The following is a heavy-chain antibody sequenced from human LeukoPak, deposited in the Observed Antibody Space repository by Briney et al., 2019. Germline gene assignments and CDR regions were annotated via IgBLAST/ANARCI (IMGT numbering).Heavy chain of an antibody. J-gene: IGHJ3*02. V-gene: IGHV1-69*13. CDR2: IIPIFGTA. CDR3: ARALESVGATGAFDI. D-gene: IGHD1-26*01. Sequence: ASVTVSCKASGYTFTSYDINWVRQATGQGLEWMGGIIPIFGTANYAQKFQGRVTITADESTSTAYMELSSLRSEDTAVYYCARALESVGATGAFDIWGQGAMVSVCS. CDR1: GYTFTSYD.